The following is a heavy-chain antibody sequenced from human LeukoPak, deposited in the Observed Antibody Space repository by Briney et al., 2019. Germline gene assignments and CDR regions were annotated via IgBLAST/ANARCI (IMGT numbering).Heavy chain of an antibody. J-gene: IGHJ6*03. V-gene: IGHV4-59*01. CDR3: ARGNYYYMDV. Sequence: SETLSLTCTVSGGSISSYYWSWIRQPPGKGLEWIGYIYYSGSTNYNPSLKSRVTISVDTSKNQFSLRLSSVTAADTAVYYCARGNYYYMDVWGKGTTVTVSS. CDR1: GGSISSYY. CDR2: IYYSGST.